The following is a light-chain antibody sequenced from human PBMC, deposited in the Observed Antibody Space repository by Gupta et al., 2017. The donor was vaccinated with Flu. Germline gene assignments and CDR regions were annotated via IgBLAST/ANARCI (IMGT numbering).Light chain of an antibody. CDR1: NIGSKS. Sequence: SYVLLPPPSVSVVPGKTARMSCGGNNIGSKSEHWYQQKPRHAPVLVVYVDRNRPSGIPERFSGSNSGNTATLTTSRVEAGDEADYYCQVWDSSSDHVVFGGGTKLTVL. V-gene: IGLV3-21*03. J-gene: IGLJ2*01. CDR2: VDR. CDR3: QVWDSSSDHVV.